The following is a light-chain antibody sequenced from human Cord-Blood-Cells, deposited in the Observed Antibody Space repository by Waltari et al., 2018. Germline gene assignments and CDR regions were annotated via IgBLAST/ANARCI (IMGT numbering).Light chain of an antibody. V-gene: IGLV2-23*02. CDR1: SSDVGSYHL. CDR3: CSYAGSWV. J-gene: IGLJ3*02. Sequence: QSALTQPASVSGSPGQSITLSCTGTSSDVGSYHLVSCYQQHPGKAPKLMMYEVSKRPSGVSNRFSGSKSGNTASLTISGLQAEDEADYYCCSYAGSWVFGGGTKLTVL. CDR2: EVS.